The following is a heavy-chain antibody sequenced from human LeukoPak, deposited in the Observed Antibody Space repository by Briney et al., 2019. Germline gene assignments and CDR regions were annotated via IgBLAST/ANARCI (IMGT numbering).Heavy chain of an antibody. CDR3: AREGAGLGYCSSTSCYEGVFDY. Sequence: SQTLSLTCAISGDSVSSNSAAWNWIRQSPSRGLEWLGRTYYRSKWYNDYAVSVKSRIAINPDTSKNQFSLQLNSVTPEDTAVYYCAREGAGLGYCSSTSCYEGVFDYWGQGTLVTVSS. CDR2: TYYRSKWYN. J-gene: IGHJ4*02. V-gene: IGHV6-1*01. D-gene: IGHD2-2*01. CDR1: GDSVSSNSAA.